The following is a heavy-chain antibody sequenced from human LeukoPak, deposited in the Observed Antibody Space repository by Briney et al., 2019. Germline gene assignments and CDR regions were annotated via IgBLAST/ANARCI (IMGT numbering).Heavy chain of an antibody. J-gene: IGHJ6*02. D-gene: IGHD3-22*01. V-gene: IGHV3-21*01. CDR3: ARGFYYDSSGPFYYYYGMDV. CDR1: GFTFSSYS. CDR2: ISSSSSYI. Sequence: PGGSLRLSCAASGFTFSSYSMNWVRQAPGKGLEWVSSISSSSSYIYYADSVKGRFTISRENAKNSLYLQMNSLRAEDTAVYYCARGFYYDSSGPFYYYYGMDVWGQGTTVTVSS.